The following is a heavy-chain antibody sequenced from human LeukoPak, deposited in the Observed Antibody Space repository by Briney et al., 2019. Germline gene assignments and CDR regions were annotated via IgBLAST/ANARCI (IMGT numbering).Heavy chain of an antibody. CDR3: ARDGSFNI. J-gene: IGHJ3*02. D-gene: IGHD3-10*01. CDR2: INPNSGGT. V-gene: IGHV1-2*02. Sequence: ASVKVSCKASGYTFTDYYMHWVPQAPVQGPEWMGWINPNSGGTNYAQKFQGRVTMTRDTSITTAYMEVDRLRSDDTAVYHRARDGSFNIGRQATMVTVSS. CDR1: GYTFTDYY.